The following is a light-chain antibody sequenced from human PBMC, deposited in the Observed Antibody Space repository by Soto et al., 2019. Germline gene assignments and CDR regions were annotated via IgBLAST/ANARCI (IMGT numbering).Light chain of an antibody. CDR1: QTVRNY. V-gene: IGKV3-11*01. CDR2: GAS. Sequence: IVLTQSPATLSLTPGERATLSCRASQTVRNYLAWYQQKPGQAPRLLIYGASNRATGIPDRFSGSGSGTDFTLTISRLEPEDFAVYYCQQYNNWPPWTFGQGTKVDI. CDR3: QQYNNWPPWT. J-gene: IGKJ1*01.